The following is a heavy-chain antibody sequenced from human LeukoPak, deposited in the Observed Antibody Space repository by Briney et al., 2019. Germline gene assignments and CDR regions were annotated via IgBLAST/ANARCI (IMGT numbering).Heavy chain of an antibody. D-gene: IGHD3-22*01. Sequence: PGGSLRLSCAASGFTFSSYEMNWVRQAPGKGLEWVSYISSSGSTIYYADSVKGRFTISRDNAKNSLYLQMNSLRAEDTAVYYCARGEYYYDSSGYYTLRRNWFDPWGQGTLVTVSS. J-gene: IGHJ5*02. CDR2: ISSSGSTI. V-gene: IGHV3-48*03. CDR3: ARGEYYYDSSGYYTLRRNWFDP. CDR1: GFTFSSYE.